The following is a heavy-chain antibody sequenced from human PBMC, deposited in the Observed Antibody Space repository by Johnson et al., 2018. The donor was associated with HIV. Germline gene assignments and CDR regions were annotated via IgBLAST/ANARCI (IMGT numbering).Heavy chain of an antibody. CDR1: GFTFSSYG. D-gene: IGHD3-22*01. Sequence: VESGGGVVQPGRSLRLSCAASGFTFSSYGMHWVRQAPGKGLEWVAVISYDGSNKYYADSVKGRFTISRDNSKNTLYLQMNSLRAEDTAVYYCARDRYYDSSGSHAFDIWGQGTMVTVSS. CDR3: ARDRYYDSSGSHAFDI. CDR2: ISYDGSNK. J-gene: IGHJ3*02. V-gene: IGHV3-30*03.